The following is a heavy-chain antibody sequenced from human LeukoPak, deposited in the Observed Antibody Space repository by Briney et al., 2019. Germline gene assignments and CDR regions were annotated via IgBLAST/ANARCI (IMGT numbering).Heavy chain of an antibody. CDR1: GFTFSSYA. Sequence: GGSLRLSCAASGFTFSSYAMSWVRQAPGKGLEWVSAISGSGGSTYYADSVKGRFTISRDNSKNTLYLQMNSLRAEDTAVYYCAKDPPDIVVVVAATTDYWGRGTLVTVSS. V-gene: IGHV3-23*01. J-gene: IGHJ4*02. CDR3: AKDPPDIVVVVAATTDY. D-gene: IGHD2-15*01. CDR2: ISGSGGST.